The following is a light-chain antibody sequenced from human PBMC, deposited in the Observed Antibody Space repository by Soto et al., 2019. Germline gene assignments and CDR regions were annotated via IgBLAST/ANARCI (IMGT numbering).Light chain of an antibody. CDR3: HQYGSSPTT. J-gene: IGKJ1*01. CDR2: GTS. V-gene: IGKV3-20*01. CDR1: QSVSSSY. Sequence: EIFLTQSELKLSLYPVEIATLSCRVSQSVSSSYLAWYQQKPGQAPRFLIYGTSSRATGIPDRFSGSGSGTDFSLTISRLEPEDFAVYYCHQYGSSPTTLGQGTKVDIK.